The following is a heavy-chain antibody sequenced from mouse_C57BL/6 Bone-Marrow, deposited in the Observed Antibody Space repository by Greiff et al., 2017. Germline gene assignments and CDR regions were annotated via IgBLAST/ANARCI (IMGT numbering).Heavy chain of an antibody. D-gene: IGHD3-1*01. CDR2: INPGSGGT. V-gene: IGHV1-54*01. Sequence: VQLVESGAELVRPGTSVKVSCKASGYAFTNYLIEWVKQRPGQGLEWIGVINPGSGGTNYNEKFKGKATLTADKSSSTAYMQLSSLTSEDSAVYFCAGGGTSAHDFDYWGQGTTLTVSS. CDR1: GYAFTNYL. CDR3: AGGGTSAHDFDY. J-gene: IGHJ2*01.